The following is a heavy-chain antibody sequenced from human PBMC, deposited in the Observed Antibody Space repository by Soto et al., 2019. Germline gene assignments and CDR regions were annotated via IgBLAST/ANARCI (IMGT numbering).Heavy chain of an antibody. CDR2: ISAGGRPI. J-gene: IGHJ4*02. CDR1: GFTFSTFS. V-gene: IGHV3-48*01. Sequence: EVQLVESGGGLVQPGGSLSLSCAASGFTFSTFSMNWVRQAPGRGLEWISYISAGGRPIPYADSVKGRFTISRDNAKNSLYLQMDSLRVEDTAVYYCARDLGWAFDCWGQGTLVTVSS. CDR3: ARDLGWAFDC. D-gene: IGHD6-19*01.